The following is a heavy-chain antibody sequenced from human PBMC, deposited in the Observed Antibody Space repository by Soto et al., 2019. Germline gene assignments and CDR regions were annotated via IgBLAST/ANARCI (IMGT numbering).Heavy chain of an antibody. CDR1: GFTFSDHH. J-gene: IGHJ4*02. CDR2: ARNKAHSYTT. Sequence: PVGSLRLSCAASGFTFSDHHMDWVRQAPGKGLEWVGRARNKAHSYTTAYAASVKGRFTISRDDSKNSLSLQMNSLKTEDTAVYFCARLMGTRFDLWGQGTLVTVSS. V-gene: IGHV3-72*01. CDR3: ARLMGTRFDL. D-gene: IGHD2-8*01.